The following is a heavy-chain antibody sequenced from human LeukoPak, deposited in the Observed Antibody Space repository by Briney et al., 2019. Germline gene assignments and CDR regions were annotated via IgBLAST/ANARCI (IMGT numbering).Heavy chain of an antibody. CDR2: ISGECTFT. Sequence: PGGSLRLSCAASGFTFSDYYMSWIRQAPGKGLEWLSYISGECTFTNYADSVKGRFTISRDNAKNSLYLQMNSLRAEDTAVYYCARVGVGSITMVRGVITPYYYGMDVWGQGTTVTVSS. D-gene: IGHD3-10*01. CDR3: ARVGVGSITMVRGVITPYYYGMDV. CDR1: GFTFSDYY. V-gene: IGHV3-11*06. J-gene: IGHJ6*02.